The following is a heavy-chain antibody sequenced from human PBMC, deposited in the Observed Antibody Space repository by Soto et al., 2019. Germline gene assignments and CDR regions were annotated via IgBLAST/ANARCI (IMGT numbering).Heavy chain of an antibody. CDR1: GFTFSTYS. Sequence: PGGSLRLSCVGAGFTFSTYSINWVRQAPGKGLEWVSSISSRSDIYYADSVKGRFTISRDNAKNSVSLQMNSLRAEDTAVYYCAREYTAWPLAYGLDVWGQGTTVTVSS. J-gene: IGHJ6*02. D-gene: IGHD2-2*02. CDR3: AREYTAWPLAYGLDV. V-gene: IGHV3-21*01. CDR2: ISSRSDI.